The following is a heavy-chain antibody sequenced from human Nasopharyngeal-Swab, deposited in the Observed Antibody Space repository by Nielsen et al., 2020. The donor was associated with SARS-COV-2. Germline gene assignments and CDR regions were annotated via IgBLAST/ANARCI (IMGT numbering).Heavy chain of an antibody. D-gene: IGHD5-12*01. V-gene: IGHV3-30*03. CDR1: GFTFSSFG. CDR2: IAHDASNE. J-gene: IGHJ4*02. CDR3: ARDAPAHYDACY. Sequence: GGSLRLSCAASGFTFSSFGMHWVRQAPGKGLEWVAFIAHDASNEYYGDSVKGRFSISRDSSKNTLYLQMDSLRGEDTAVYYCARDAPAHYDACYWGRGTLVTVSS.